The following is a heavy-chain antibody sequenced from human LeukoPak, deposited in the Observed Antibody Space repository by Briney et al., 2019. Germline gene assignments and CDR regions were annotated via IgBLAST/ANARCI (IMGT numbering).Heavy chain of an antibody. D-gene: IGHD6-13*01. CDR1: GFTFSNYL. J-gene: IGHJ6*02. V-gene: IGHV3-7*05. CDR3: ARDPYSSSWSYGMDV. CDR2: IKQDGSEK. Sequence: GGSLRLSCTASGFTFSNYLMSWVRQTPGKGLEWVANIKQDGSEKEYVDAVKGRFTISRDNAQSSLYLQMNSLRAEDTAVYYCARDPYSSSWSYGMDVWGQGTAVTVSS.